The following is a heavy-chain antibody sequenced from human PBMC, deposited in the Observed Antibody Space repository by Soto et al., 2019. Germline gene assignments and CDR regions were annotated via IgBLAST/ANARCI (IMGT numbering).Heavy chain of an antibody. Sequence: KTSETLSLTCTVSGGSISSGGYYWSWIRQHPGKGLEWIGYIYYSGSTYYKTSLKSRVTISVDTSKNQFSLKLSSVTAADTAVYYCARAFCSSTSCYAPPTLNWFDPWGQGTLVTVSS. J-gene: IGHJ5*02. CDR2: IYYSGST. D-gene: IGHD2-2*01. CDR1: GGSISSGGYY. V-gene: IGHV4-31*03. CDR3: ARAFCSSTSCYAPPTLNWFDP.